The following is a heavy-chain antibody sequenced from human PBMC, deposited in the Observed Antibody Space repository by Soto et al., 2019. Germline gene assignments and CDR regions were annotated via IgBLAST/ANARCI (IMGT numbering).Heavy chain of an antibody. J-gene: IGHJ4*02. D-gene: IGHD3-22*01. CDR1: GGTFSSYA. Sequence: QVQLVQSGAEVKKPGSSVKVSCKASGGTFSSYAISWVRQAPGQGLEWMGGIIPIFGTANYAQKFQGRVTITADESTSTGYMELSSLRSEDTAVYYCAGASYYYDSSGYYQGWDYFDYWGQGTLVTVSS. CDR3: AGASYYYDSSGYYQGWDYFDY. V-gene: IGHV1-69*01. CDR2: IIPIFGTA.